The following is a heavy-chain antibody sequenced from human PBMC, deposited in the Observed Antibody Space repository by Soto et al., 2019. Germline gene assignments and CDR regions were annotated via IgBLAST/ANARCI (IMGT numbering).Heavy chain of an antibody. J-gene: IGHJ6*02. CDR2: INADYGNT. Sequence: QAQLVQSGAEVKKPGASVKVSCKASGYTFYSHSISWVRQAPGQGLEWMGRINADYGNTQYAQKFRGRDTMTTETSTTTVYMEMTNLRSDDTAVYYCAWCIQGAYNYGMDVWGQGTTVTVSS. CDR1: GYTFYSHS. V-gene: IGHV1-18*01. CDR3: AWCIQGAYNYGMDV. D-gene: IGHD5-18*01.